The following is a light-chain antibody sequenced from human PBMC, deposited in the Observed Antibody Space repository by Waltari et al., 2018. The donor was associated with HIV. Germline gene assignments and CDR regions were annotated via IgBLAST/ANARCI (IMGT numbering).Light chain of an antibody. Sequence: DIVMTQSPDSLAVSLGERATINCKSSQSLFYSSNNGNYLAWYQQKPGQPPKLLIYWSSTRKSGVPDRFSGSGSETDFTLTISSLQAEDAAVYYCQQYFKSPRTFGQGTKVEIK. CDR3: QQYFKSPRT. J-gene: IGKJ1*01. CDR2: WSS. CDR1: QSLFYSSNNGNY. V-gene: IGKV4-1*01.